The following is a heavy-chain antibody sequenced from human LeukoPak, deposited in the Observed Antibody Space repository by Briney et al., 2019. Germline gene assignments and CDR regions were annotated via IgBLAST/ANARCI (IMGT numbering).Heavy chain of an antibody. D-gene: IGHD2-15*01. J-gene: IGHJ6*03. CDR3: ARVVYCSGGSCFVTRSHYYYYYMDV. CDR1: GFTFSSYA. CDR2: ISYDGSNK. Sequence: GRSLRLSCAASGFTFSSYAMHWVRQAPGKGLEWVAVISYDGSNKYYADSVKGRFTIYRDNSKNTLYLQMNSLRAEDTAVYYCARVVYCSGGSCFVTRSHYYYYYMDVWGKGTTVTVSS. V-gene: IGHV3-30*04.